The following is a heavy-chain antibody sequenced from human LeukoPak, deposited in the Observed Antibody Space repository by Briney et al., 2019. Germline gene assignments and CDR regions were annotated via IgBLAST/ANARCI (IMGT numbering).Heavy chain of an antibody. V-gene: IGHV3-7*01. CDR3: ARASALAGTRDH. J-gene: IGHJ4*02. CDR2: IKQDGSDK. D-gene: IGHD6-19*01. Sequence: GGSLRLSCTASGFSFSSYWMSWVRQAPGKGLEWVANIKQDGSDKYYVDSVKGRFTISRDNAKNSLYLQMNSLRAEDSALYYCARASALAGTRDHWGQGTLVTVSS. CDR1: GFSFSSYW.